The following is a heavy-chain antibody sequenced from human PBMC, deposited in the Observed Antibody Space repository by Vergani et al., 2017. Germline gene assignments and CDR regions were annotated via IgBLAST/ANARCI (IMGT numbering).Heavy chain of an antibody. CDR1: GGSINSHNYY. Sequence: QVQLQESGPGLVKPSQTLSLTCTVSGGSINSHNYYWSWIRQPAGQGLEWIWRIHTSGSTNHHPSLKSRVLMSEATSKNQFSLNLTSVTTADTAVYFGARESCLGVSCYKPLDDYWGQGILVTASS. D-gene: IGHD2-15*01. CDR3: ARESCLGVSCYKPLDDY. CDR2: IHTSGST. V-gene: IGHV4-61*02. J-gene: IGHJ4*02.